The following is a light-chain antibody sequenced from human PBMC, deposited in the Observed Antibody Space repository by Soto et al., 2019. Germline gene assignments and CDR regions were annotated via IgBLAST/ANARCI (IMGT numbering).Light chain of an antibody. J-gene: IGKJ1*01. CDR1: QSISSY. V-gene: IGKV1-39*01. CDR3: HQSYSTPQL. Sequence: DIPMTQSPSSLSASVVARVTITCRASQSISSYLNCYHQKPGNAPKLLIYVASSLQTVVPSRFSGGGSGTDFPLNSSSLQHEHFATYYCHQSYSTPQLFGQGTHVEIK. CDR2: VAS.